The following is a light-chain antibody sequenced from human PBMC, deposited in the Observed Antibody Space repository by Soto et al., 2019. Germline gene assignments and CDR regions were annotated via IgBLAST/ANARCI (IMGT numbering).Light chain of an antibody. Sequence: EIVMTQSPATLSVSPGERATLSCRASQSVSNNIAWYQKKPGQAPRLLIYGASTRATGIPARFSGSGSVTEFTLTIRSLQSEDFAFYYCQQYNNWWTFGQGTRVDIK. V-gene: IGKV3-15*01. J-gene: IGKJ1*01. CDR3: QQYNNWWT. CDR2: GAS. CDR1: QSVSNN.